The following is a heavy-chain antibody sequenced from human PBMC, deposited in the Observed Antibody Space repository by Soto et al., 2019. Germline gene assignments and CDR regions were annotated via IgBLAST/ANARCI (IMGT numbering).Heavy chain of an antibody. J-gene: IGHJ1*01. Sequence: QVQLVQSGAEVKKPGSSVKVSCKASGGTFSSYTISWVRQAPGQGLEWMGRIIPILGIANYAQKFQGRVTITADKSTSTSYMELSSLRSEDTAVYYCASIAARPAHPVYFQHWGQGTLVTVSS. CDR3: ASIAARPAHPVYFQH. V-gene: IGHV1-69*02. CDR2: IIPILGIA. CDR1: GGTFSSYT. D-gene: IGHD6-6*01.